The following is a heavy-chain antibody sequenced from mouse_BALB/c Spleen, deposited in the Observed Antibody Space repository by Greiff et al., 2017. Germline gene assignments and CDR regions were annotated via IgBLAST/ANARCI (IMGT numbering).Heavy chain of an antibody. D-gene: IGHD2-4*01. J-gene: IGHJ4*01. V-gene: IGHV2-6-7*01. Sequence: VMLVESGPGLVAPSQSLSITCTVSGFSLTGYGVNWVRQPPGKGLEWLGMIWGDGSTDYNSALKSRLSISKDNSKSQVFLKMNSLQTDDTARYYCARDLSDYDAAMDYWGQGTSVTVSS. CDR1: GFSLTGYG. CDR2: IWGDGST. CDR3: ARDLSDYDAAMDY.